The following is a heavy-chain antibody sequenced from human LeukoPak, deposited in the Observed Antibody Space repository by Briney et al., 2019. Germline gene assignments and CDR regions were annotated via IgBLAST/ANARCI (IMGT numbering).Heavy chain of an antibody. CDR2: ISSGGSTI. D-gene: IGHD3-10*01. Sequence: NPGGSLRLSCAASEFAFSDYYMSWVRQAPGKGLEWVSYISSGGSTIYYADSVKGRFTISRDNAKNSLYLQMNSLRAEDTAVYYCAREMGGDYGSGTFLDLWGQGNMVTVSS. J-gene: IGHJ5*02. CDR3: AREMGGDYGSGTFLDL. CDR1: EFAFSDYY. V-gene: IGHV3-11*01.